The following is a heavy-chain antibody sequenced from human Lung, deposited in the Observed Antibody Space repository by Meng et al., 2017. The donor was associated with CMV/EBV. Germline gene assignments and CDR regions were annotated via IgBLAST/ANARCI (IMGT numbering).Heavy chain of an antibody. CDR3: ARVLRDPLDYGGSSLNYYYVMDV. D-gene: IGHD4-23*01. CDR1: GYPLSTSGGG. Sequence: SGPTLVKPTRTLTLTYPFSGYPLSTSGGGVGWIRQPPGKAREWLALICWNDDKRYRPSLQSRLTITKDNSKTQVVLTTTNMDPVHTATYYGARVLRDPLDYGGSSLNYYYVMDVWGQGTTVTVSS. J-gene: IGHJ6*02. V-gene: IGHV2-5*01. CDR2: ICWNDDK.